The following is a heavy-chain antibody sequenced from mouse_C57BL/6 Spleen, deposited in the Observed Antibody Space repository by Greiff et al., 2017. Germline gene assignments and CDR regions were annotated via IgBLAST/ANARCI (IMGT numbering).Heavy chain of an antibody. D-gene: IGHD3-3*01. J-gene: IGHJ1*03. V-gene: IGHV1-82*01. CDR1: GYAFSSSW. CDR3: AKRAGGYFDV. CDR2: IYPGDGDT. Sequence: VKLQESGPELVKPGASVKISCKASGYAFSSSWMNWVKQRPGKGLEWIGRIYPGDGDTNYNGKFKGKATLTADKSSSTAYMQLSSLTSEDSAVYFCAKRAGGYFDVWGTGTTVTVSS.